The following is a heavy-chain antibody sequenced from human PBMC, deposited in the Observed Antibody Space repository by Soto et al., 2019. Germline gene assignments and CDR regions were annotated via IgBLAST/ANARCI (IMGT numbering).Heavy chain of an antibody. CDR2: IYWDDDK. Sequence: QITLKESGPRLVKPTQNLTLTCTFSGFSLSTSGVGVGWIGQPPGKALEWLALIYWDDDKRYSPSLKSRLTTTKDTSKNQVVLTITNMHRVDTATCYCAHTYSCSCDSCSSNISWLDPWGQGTLVTVSS. V-gene: IGHV2-5*02. D-gene: IGHD2-15*01. CDR3: AHTYSCSCDSCSSNISWLDP. CDR1: GFSLSTSGVG. J-gene: IGHJ5*02.